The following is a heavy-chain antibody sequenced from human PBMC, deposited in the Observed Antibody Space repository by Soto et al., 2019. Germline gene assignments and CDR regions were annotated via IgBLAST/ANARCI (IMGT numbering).Heavy chain of an antibody. Sequence: PGESLKISCKGSGYSFAGDWITWMRQKPGKGLEWMGRIDPSDSQTYYSPSFRGHVTISVTKSITTVFLQWSSLRASDTAMYYCARQIYDSDTGPNFQYYFDSWGQGTPVTVSS. CDR1: GYSFAGDW. J-gene: IGHJ4*02. V-gene: IGHV5-10-1*01. D-gene: IGHD3-22*01. CDR2: IDPSDSQT. CDR3: ARQIYDSDTGPNFQYYFDS.